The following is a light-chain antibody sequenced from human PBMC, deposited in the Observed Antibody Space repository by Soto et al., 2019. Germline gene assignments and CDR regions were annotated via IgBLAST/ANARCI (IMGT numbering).Light chain of an antibody. CDR1: QTLRRTY. CDR3: HQYDNAPQT. CDR2: GAS. Sequence: EIVMTPFPATLSVSLGERATLSCRASQTLRRTYIAWYQQKPGQAPRVLIYGASKRATGIPDRFSGSGSGTDFSLTISRLEPEDFAVYYCHQYDNAPQTYGQGTKVDIK. J-gene: IGKJ2*01. V-gene: IGKV3-20*01.